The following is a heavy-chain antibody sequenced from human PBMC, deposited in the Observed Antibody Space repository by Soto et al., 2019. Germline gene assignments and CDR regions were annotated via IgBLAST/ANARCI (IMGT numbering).Heavy chain of an antibody. D-gene: IGHD4-4*01. V-gene: IGHV4-59*01. J-gene: IGHJ6*02. CDR2: IYYSGST. Sequence: SETLSLTCTVSGGSISSYYWSWIRQPPGKGLEWIGYIYYSGSTNYNPSLKSRVTISVDTSKNQFSLKLSSVTAADTAVYYCARGRGMATVGNYYYGMDVWGQGTTVTVSS. CDR3: ARGRGMATVGNYYYGMDV. CDR1: GGSISSYY.